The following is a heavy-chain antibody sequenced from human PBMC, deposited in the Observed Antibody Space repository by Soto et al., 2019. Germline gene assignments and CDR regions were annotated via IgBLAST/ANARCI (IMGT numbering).Heavy chain of an antibody. CDR2: IWYDGSNK. V-gene: IGHV3-33*06. CDR3: AKVKTWTYLDY. CDR1: GFTFSSYG. D-gene: IGHD5-12*01. J-gene: IGHJ4*02. Sequence: QVQLVESGGGVVQPGRSLRLSCAASGFTFSSYGMHWVRQAPGKGLEWVAVIWYDGSNKHYADPVKGRFTISRDNSKNTLYLQMNSLRAEDTAVYYCAKVKTWTYLDYWGQGTLVTVSS.